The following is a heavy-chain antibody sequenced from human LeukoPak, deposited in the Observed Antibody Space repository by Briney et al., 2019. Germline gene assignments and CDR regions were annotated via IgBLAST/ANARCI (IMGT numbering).Heavy chain of an antibody. J-gene: IGHJ3*02. CDR3: ASSSGSLHAFDI. V-gene: IGHV4-34*01. CDR1: GGSFSGYY. D-gene: IGHD6-19*01. CDR2: INHSGST. Sequence: PSETLSLTCAVYGGSFSGYYWSWIRQPPGKGLEWIGEINHSGSTNYNPSLKSRVTISVDTSKNQFSLKLSSVTAADTAVYYCASSSGSLHAFDIWGQGTMVTVSS.